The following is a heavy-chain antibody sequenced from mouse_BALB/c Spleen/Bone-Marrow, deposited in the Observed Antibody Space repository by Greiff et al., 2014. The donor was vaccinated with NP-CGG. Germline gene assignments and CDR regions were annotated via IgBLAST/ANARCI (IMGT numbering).Heavy chain of an antibody. CDR2: IDPANGNT. CDR1: GFNIKDTY. CDR3: AHDAPFAY. D-gene: IGHD2-3*01. V-gene: IGHV14-3*02. Sequence: EVKLQESGAELVKPGASVKLPCTTSGFNIKDTYIHWVKQRPEQGLEWIGRIDPANGNTKYDPEFQGKATITADTSSNTAYLHLSSLTSEDTAVYSCAHDAPFAYWGQGTLVTVSA. J-gene: IGHJ3*01.